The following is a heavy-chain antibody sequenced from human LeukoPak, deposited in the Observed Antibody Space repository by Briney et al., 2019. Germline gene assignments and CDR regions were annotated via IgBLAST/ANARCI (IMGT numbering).Heavy chain of an antibody. D-gene: IGHD6-19*01. CDR3: AKRRYSSGGNFDY. V-gene: IGHV3-74*01. CDR2: IKSDGSST. CDR1: GFTFSSYS. J-gene: IGHJ4*02. Sequence: GGSLRLSCAASGFTFSSYSMHWVRQAPGKGLVWVSRIKSDGSSTYYADSVKGRFTISRDNARNTLYLQMNSLRAEDTAVYYCAKRRYSSGGNFDYWGQGTLVTVSS.